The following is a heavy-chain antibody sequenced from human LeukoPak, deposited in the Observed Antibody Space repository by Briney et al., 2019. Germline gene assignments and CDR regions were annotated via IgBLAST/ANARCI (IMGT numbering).Heavy chain of an antibody. D-gene: IGHD2-15*01. Sequence: SETLSLTCAVYGGSFSGYYWSWIRQPPGKGLEWIGEINHSGSTNYNPSLKSRVTISVDMSKNQFSLKLSSVTAADTAVYYCARIVADIVVVVAASNHNWFDPWGQGTLVTVSS. V-gene: IGHV4-34*01. CDR2: INHSGST. CDR1: GGSFSGYY. CDR3: ARIVADIVVVVAASNHNWFDP. J-gene: IGHJ5*02.